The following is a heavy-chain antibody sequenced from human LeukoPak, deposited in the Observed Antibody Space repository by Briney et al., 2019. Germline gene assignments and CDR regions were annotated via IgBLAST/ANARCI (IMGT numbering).Heavy chain of an antibody. CDR2: IYYSGST. V-gene: IGHV4-61*01. J-gene: IGHJ4*02. CDR3: ARGKWLYFDY. CDR1: GGSVSSGSYY. D-gene: IGHD5-24*01. Sequence: SETLSLTCTVSGGSVSSGSYYWSWIRQPPGKGLEWIGYIYYSGSTNYNPSLKSRVTISVDTSKNQFSLKLSSVTAADTAVYHCARGKWLYFDYWGQGTLVTVSS.